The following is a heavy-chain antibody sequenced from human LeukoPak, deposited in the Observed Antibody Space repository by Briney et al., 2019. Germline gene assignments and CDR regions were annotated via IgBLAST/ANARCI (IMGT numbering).Heavy chain of an antibody. Sequence: ASVTVSCKASGYTFTSCGFSWMRQPPAQGLEWMGWISAYKGNTNYPQTLQGRVTLTTDTSTSTADMELGSLRSDDTAGYYCAREGSGSYSYYWGQGTLVTVSS. CDR2: ISAYKGNT. CDR1: GYTFTSCG. V-gene: IGHV1-18*01. J-gene: IGHJ4*02. CDR3: AREGSGSYSYY. D-gene: IGHD1-26*01.